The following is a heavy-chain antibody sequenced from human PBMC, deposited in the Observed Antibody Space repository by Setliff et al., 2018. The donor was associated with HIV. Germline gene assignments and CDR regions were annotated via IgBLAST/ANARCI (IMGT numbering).Heavy chain of an antibody. D-gene: IGHD6-13*01. CDR2: INVHNGDT. Sequence: VKVSCKASGYRFSSYGITWVRHAPGQGLEWMGWINVHNGDTKFAQRFQDRLTMTTDTSTTTAYMDLRSLRSDDTAVYYCARGLPADGYAFDLWGQGTMVTVSS. CDR1: GYRFSSYG. J-gene: IGHJ3*01. CDR3: ARGLPADGYAFDL. V-gene: IGHV1-18*01.